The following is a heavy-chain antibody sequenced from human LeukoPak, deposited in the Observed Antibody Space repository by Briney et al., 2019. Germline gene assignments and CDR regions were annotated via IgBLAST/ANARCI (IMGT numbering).Heavy chain of an antibody. CDR2: INHSGST. CDR3: ASIYPQTPYAFDI. Sequence: SETLSLTCAVYGGSFSGYYWSWIRQPPGKGLEWIGEINHSGSTNYNPSLKSRVTISVDTSKNQFSLKLSSVTAADTAVYYCASIYPQTPYAFDIWGQGTMVTVSS. D-gene: IGHD3-16*02. V-gene: IGHV4-34*01. J-gene: IGHJ3*02. CDR1: GGSFSGYY.